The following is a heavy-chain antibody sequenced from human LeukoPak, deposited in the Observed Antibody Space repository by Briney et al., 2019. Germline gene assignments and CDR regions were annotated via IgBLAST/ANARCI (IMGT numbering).Heavy chain of an antibody. J-gene: IGHJ2*01. Sequence: GGSLRLSCAASGFTVSSSYMSWVRQAPGKGLEWVSVIYRGGSTYYVDSVKGRFTISRDNPKNTLYLQMNSLRAEDTAVYYCAKDRTSSWAGDFDLWGRGTLVTVSS. V-gene: IGHV3-66*01. CDR3: AKDRTSSWAGDFDL. CDR1: GFTVSSSY. CDR2: IYRGGST. D-gene: IGHD6-13*01.